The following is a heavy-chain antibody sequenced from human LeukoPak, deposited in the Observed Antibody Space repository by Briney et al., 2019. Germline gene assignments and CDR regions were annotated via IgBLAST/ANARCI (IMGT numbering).Heavy chain of an antibody. D-gene: IGHD3-22*01. CDR1: GDSISSSNW. CDR3: ARGEHYYDSSGYYYFTLFDC. CDR2: IYHSGST. Sequence: SETLSLTCAVSGDSISSSNWWSWVRQPPGKGLEWIGEIYHSGSTNYNPSLKSRVTISSVTAADTAVYYCARGEHYYDSSGYYYFTLFDCWGQGTLVTVSS. V-gene: IGHV4-4*02. J-gene: IGHJ4*02.